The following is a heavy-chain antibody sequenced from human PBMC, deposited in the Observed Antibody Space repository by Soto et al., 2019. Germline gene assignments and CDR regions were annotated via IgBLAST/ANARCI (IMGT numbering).Heavy chain of an antibody. CDR1: GYTFTGHY. Sequence: ASVKVSCKASGYTFTGHYMHWVRQAPGQGLEWMGIINPRGGSTSYAQKVQGRVTVTRDTSTTTVYMELTSLRSEDTAVYYCARGRSPAIMIYAAAFDISGQGPLVTV. V-gene: IGHV1-46*01. CDR2: INPRGGST. J-gene: IGHJ3*02. CDR3: ARGRSPAIMIYAAAFDI. D-gene: IGHD2-8*01.